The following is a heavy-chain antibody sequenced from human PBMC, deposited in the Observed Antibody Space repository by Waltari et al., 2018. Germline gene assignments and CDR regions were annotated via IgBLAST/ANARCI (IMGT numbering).Heavy chain of an antibody. CDR3: ARGPDGDPELGYYYGMDV. CDR2: IYYSGST. V-gene: IGHV4-59*01. D-gene: IGHD3-16*01. CDR1: GGSISSSY. Sequence: QVQLQESGPGLVKPSATLSLTCTVSGGSISSSYWRWLRQPPGKGLEWIGYIYYSGSTNYNPSLKSRVTISVDTSKNQFSLKLSSVTAADTALYYCARGPDGDPELGYYYGMDVWGQGTTVTVSS. J-gene: IGHJ6*02.